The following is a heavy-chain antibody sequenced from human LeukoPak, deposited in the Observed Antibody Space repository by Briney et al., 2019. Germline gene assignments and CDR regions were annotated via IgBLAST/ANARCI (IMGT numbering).Heavy chain of an antibody. D-gene: IGHD4/OR15-4a*01. CDR2: IYYSGST. V-gene: IGHV4-31*03. Sequence: SETLSLTCTVSGGSISSGGYYWSWIRQHPGKCLEWIGYIYYSGSTYYNPSLKSRVTISVDTSKNQFSLKLSSVTAADTAVYYCARQDYGGHYYYGMDVWGKGTTVTVSS. CDR3: ARQDYGGHYYYGMDV. CDR1: GGSISSGGYY. J-gene: IGHJ6*04.